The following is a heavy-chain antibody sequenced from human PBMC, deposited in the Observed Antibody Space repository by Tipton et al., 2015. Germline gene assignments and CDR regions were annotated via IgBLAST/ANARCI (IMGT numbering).Heavy chain of an antibody. Sequence: TLSLTCTVSGDSINSGGHYWTWIRQHPGKSLEWIGNVYSSGSTYYNPSLKSRVTMSVDTSKNQFSLKLTSVNAADTAVYYCARGGNNWFDPWGQGTLATVSS. D-gene: IGHD2-15*01. J-gene: IGHJ5*02. CDR2: VYSSGST. CDR1: GDSINSGGHY. V-gene: IGHV4-31*03. CDR3: ARGGNNWFDP.